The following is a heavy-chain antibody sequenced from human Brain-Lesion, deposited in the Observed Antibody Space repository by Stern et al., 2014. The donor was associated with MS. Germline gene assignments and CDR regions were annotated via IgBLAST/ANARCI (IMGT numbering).Heavy chain of an antibody. CDR2: ITYKRNP. V-gene: IGHV4-59*01. J-gene: IGHJ4*02. CDR1: YDSISSYY. CDR3: ARAVSDYHDSTPGY. D-gene: IGHD3-22*01. Sequence: QMQLVQSGPGLVKPSETLSLTCTVSYDSISSYYWTWLRQPPGKGLERIGSITYKRNPNDNPALKRRVTISVDASKNQFSLKLTSVTAADTAVYYCARAVSDYHDSTPGYWGQGTLVTVSS.